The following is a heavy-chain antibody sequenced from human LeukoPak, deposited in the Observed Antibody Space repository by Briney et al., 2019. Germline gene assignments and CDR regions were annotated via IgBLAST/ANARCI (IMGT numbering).Heavy chain of an antibody. CDR3: ARRDGHSSFDS. CDR2: ISGSGGST. D-gene: IGHD6-13*01. Sequence: PGGSLRLSCAASGFTFSSYAMSWVRQAPGKGLEWVSAISGSGGSTYYADSVKGRFTISRDNSKNSLFLQMKSLRDEDTAVYFCARRDGHSSFDSWGQGTLVTVSS. V-gene: IGHV3-23*01. J-gene: IGHJ4*02. CDR1: GFTFSSYA.